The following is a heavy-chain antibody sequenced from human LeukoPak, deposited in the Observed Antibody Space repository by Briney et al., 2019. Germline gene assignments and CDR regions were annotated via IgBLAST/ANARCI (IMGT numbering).Heavy chain of an antibody. CDR3: ARDLALEKGYYYYYYMDV. CDR2: INPNSGGT. V-gene: IGHV1-2*02. CDR1: GYTFTGYY. D-gene: IGHD6-19*01. Sequence: ASVKVSCKASGYTFTGYYMHWVRQAPGQGLEWMGWINPNSGGTNYAQKFQGRVTMTRDTSINTAYMELSRLRSDDTAVYYCARDLALEKGYYYYYYMDVWGKGTTVTISS. J-gene: IGHJ6*03.